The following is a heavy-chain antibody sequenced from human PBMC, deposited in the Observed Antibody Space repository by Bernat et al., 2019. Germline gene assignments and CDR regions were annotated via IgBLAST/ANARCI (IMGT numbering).Heavy chain of an antibody. V-gene: IGHV2-70*15. Sequence: QVTLRESGPALVKPTQTLTLTCTFSGFSLSTSGMCVSWIRQPPGKALEWLVRIDWDDDKYYTSSLKTRPTISKDTSKNQVVLTMTNMDPVDTATYYCARLTTVTHHAALDFWGQGTIVTVSS. CDR3: ARLTTVTHHAALDF. D-gene: IGHD4-17*01. J-gene: IGHJ3*01. CDR2: IDWDDDK. CDR1: GFSLSTSGMC.